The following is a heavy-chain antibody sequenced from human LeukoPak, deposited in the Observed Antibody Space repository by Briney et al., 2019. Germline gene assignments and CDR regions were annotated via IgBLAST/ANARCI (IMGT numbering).Heavy chain of an antibody. CDR1: GFTFSSYT. V-gene: IGHV3-23*01. D-gene: IGHD3-3*02. CDR3: ARHFLYYFDY. J-gene: IGHJ4*02. CDR2: ISGSGDNK. Sequence: GGSLRLSCAASGFTFSSYTMSWVRQAPGKGLEWVSIISGSGDNKYHADSVKGRFTISRDNSKNTLYLQMNSLRAEDTAVYYCARHFLYYFDYWGQGTLVTVSS.